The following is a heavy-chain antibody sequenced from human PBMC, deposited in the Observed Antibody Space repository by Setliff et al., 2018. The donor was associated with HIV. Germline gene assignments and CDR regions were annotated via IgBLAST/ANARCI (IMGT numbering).Heavy chain of an antibody. CDR1: GFTFDDYG. J-gene: IGHJ4*02. Sequence: PGGSLRLSCAASGFTFDDYGMSWVRQAPGKGLEWVSGINWNGGSTGYVDSVKGRFTISRDNAKNCLYLQMNSLRAEDTAFYYGAKVGSTSWYYFDYWGQGALVTVSS. D-gene: IGHD6-13*01. CDR3: AKVGSTSWYYFDY. CDR2: INWNGGST. V-gene: IGHV3-20*04.